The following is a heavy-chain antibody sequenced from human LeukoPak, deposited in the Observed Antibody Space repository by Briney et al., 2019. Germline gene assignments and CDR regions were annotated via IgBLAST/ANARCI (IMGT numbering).Heavy chain of an antibody. CDR1: GFTFSSYG. Sequence: GRSLRLSCAASGFTFSSYGMHWVRQAPGKGLEWVAVISYDGSNKYYADSVKGRFTISRDNSKNTLYLQMNSLRAEDTAVYYCAKDGTPLLWFGEADAFDIWGQGTMVTVSS. CDR2: ISYDGSNK. V-gene: IGHV3-30*18. D-gene: IGHD3-10*01. CDR3: AKDGTPLLWFGEADAFDI. J-gene: IGHJ3*02.